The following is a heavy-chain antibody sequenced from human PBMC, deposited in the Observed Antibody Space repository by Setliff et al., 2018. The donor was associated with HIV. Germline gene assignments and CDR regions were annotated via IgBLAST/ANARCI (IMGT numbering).Heavy chain of an antibody. CDR1: GGSISSNNYF. Sequence: SETLSLTCTVSGGSISSNNYFWGWIRQPPEKGLEWIGSIYYSGSTYYNPSLKSRVTISIDTSRNQFSLRLSSVTAADTAVFFCIIAYSSGWLAPMGFDSWGQGTLVTVSS. CDR3: IIAYSSGWLAPMGFDS. D-gene: IGHD6-19*01. J-gene: IGHJ4*02. CDR2: IYYSGST. V-gene: IGHV4-39*01.